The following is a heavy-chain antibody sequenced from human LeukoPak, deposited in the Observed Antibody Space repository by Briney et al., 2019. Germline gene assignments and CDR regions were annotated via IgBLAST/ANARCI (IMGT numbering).Heavy chain of an antibody. D-gene: IGHD3-3*01. Sequence: ASVKVSCKASGYTFTSYYMHWVRQAPGQGLEWMGIINPSGGSTSYAQKLQGRVTITTDTSTSTAYMELRSLRSDDTAFYYCARESKSGYSDYWGQGTLVTVSS. CDR2: INPSGGST. CDR1: GYTFTSYY. V-gene: IGHV1-46*01. J-gene: IGHJ4*02. CDR3: ARESKSGYSDY.